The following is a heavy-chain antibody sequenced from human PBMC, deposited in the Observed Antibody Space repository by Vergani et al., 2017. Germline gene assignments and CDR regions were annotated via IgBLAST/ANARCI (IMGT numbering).Heavy chain of an antibody. D-gene: IGHD2-21*02. CDR3: TRHVPCGDGACLHFNH. CDR2: INPIDSKI. CDR1: ESSFISNE. Sequence: EVMLVQSGAEVKQPGASLKISCTYSESSFISNEIAWVRQMSVKGLQWMRNINPIDSKIAYSPSFQGQAIMSLDKSITTAYLQWRSLKASDTAIYYYTRHVPCGDGACLHFNHWCQGTQVTVAS. J-gene: IGHJ4*02. V-gene: IGHV5-51*01.